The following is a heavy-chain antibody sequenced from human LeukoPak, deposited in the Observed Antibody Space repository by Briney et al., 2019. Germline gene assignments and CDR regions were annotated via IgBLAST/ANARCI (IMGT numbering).Heavy chain of an antibody. J-gene: IGHJ5*02. CDR3: ARGHDFWSGSGGLQYNWFDP. CDR2: IIPIFGTA. D-gene: IGHD3-3*01. Sequence: SVKVSCMASGGTFSSYAIRWMRPAPGQGLEWMGGIIPIFGTANYAQKFQGRVTITADESTSTAYMELSSLRSEDTAVYYCARGHDFWSGSGGLQYNWFDPWGQGTLVTVSS. V-gene: IGHV1-69*13. CDR1: GGTFSSYA.